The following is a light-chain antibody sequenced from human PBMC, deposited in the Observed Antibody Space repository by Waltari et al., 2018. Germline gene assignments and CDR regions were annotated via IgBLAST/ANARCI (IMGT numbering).Light chain of an antibody. CDR3: QQYNNWPLT. Sequence: EIVMTQSPATLSVSPVERATLSCRASQSVNSNLAWYQQKPGQAPRLLIYRASTRATGIPARFSGSGSGTEFTLTISSLQSEDFAVYYCQQYNNWPLTFGGGTKVEIK. CDR2: RAS. CDR1: QSVNSN. V-gene: IGKV3-15*01. J-gene: IGKJ4*01.